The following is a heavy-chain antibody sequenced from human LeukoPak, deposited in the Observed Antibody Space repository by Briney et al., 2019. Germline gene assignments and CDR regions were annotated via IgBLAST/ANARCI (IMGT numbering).Heavy chain of an antibody. CDR3: AVSIQAPAIPAFDY. Sequence: ASVKVSCNTSGNNFSRYIHWMRQAPGQGLEWMGWIDPHSGGTNSAQKFQGRVTKTRDTSISAVYMELTSLRSDDTAVYYCAVSIQAPAIPAFDYWGQGTLVTVSS. D-gene: IGHD2-21*02. CDR2: IDPHSGGT. J-gene: IGHJ4*02. CDR1: GNNFSRY. V-gene: IGHV1-2*02.